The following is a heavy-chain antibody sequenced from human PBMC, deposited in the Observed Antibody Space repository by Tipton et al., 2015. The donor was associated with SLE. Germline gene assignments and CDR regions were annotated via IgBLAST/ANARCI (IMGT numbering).Heavy chain of an antibody. CDR1: GGSISSYY. D-gene: IGHD3-22*01. CDR2: VFSSGTT. Sequence: TLSLTCTVSGGSISSYYWSWIRRPPGKGLEWIGYVFSSGTTYYNPSLKGRLSLSLDTSQNQLSLKLSSVTSADTAVYYCARYFYDSSGVCLFDFWGQGTLVTVSS. J-gene: IGHJ4*02. V-gene: IGHV4-59*06. CDR3: ARYFYDSSGVCLFDF.